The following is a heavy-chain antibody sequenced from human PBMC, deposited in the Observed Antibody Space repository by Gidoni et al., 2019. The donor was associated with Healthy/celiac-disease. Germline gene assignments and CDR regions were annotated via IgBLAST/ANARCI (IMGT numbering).Heavy chain of an antibody. CDR2: IWYDGSNK. Sequence: VQLVEPGGGVVQPGGPLGLSWPASGFTFSSYGMHWVRQAPGKGLEWVAVIWYDGSNKYYADSVKGRFTISRDNSKNTLYLQMNSLRAEDTAVYYCARNSGGTGLDYWGQGTLVTVSS. CDR1: GFTFSSYG. V-gene: IGHV3-33*01. J-gene: IGHJ4*02. CDR3: ARNSGGTGLDY.